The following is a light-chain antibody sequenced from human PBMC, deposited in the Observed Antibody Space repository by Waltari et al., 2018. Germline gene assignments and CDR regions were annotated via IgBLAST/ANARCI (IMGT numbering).Light chain of an antibody. CDR2: DVT. Sequence: QSALTQPASVSATPGQSITISCSGTGSDIGGNKYVSWYQQHPGEAPKVIIYDVTSRPSGVSDRFSGSKSGNTAFLTISGLQAEDEADYYCSSYATTRVIFGGGTKVTVL. CDR3: SSYATTRVI. V-gene: IGLV2-14*03. J-gene: IGLJ2*01. CDR1: GSDIGGNKY.